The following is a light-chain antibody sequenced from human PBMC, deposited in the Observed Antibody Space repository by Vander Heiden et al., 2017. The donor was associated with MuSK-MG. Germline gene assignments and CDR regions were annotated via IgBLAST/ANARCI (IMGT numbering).Light chain of an antibody. V-gene: IGLV1-44*01. Sequence: QSVLIQPPSASGTPGQRVTISCSGSRSNIGSNTVHWYQQLPGTAPKLLLFLDNQRPSGVPARFSCSNSGTSAALTISVLPAGDEADYYCEASDDSRNGLGVFGGGTKLTVL. CDR1: RSNIGSNT. CDR3: EASDDSRNGLGV. CDR2: LDN. J-gene: IGLJ3*02.